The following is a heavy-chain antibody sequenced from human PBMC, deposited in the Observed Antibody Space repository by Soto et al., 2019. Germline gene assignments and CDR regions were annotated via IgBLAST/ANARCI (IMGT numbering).Heavy chain of an antibody. CDR2: IFYSGST. V-gene: IGHV4-59*01. Sequence: PSETLSITCTVSGGSISNYYWSWIRQPPGGGLEWIGHIFYSGSTNYNPALKSRVTISVDTSKSQFSLKLSFVTAADTVFFFFAKDSGYNYGYFRWFDPWGQGTLVTVSS. J-gene: IGHJ5*02. D-gene: IGHD5-18*01. CDR3: AKDSGYNYGYFRWFDP. CDR1: GGSISNYY.